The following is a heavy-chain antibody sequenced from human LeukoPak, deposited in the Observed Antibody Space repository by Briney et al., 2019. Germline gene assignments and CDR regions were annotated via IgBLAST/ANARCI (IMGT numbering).Heavy chain of an antibody. CDR3: ARASRYCSSTSCYAAHFDY. D-gene: IGHD2-2*01. Sequence: PSHTLALTCTVSGGSIPDYYWSWIRQPPGKGLEWIGYIYYSGIPNHNPSLTSRVTISADTSKNHFPLKVGHVTAAEPAVYYCARASRYCSSTSCYAAHFDYWGQGTLVTVSS. V-gene: IGHV4-59*08. J-gene: IGHJ4*02. CDR1: GGSIPDYY. CDR2: IYYSGIP.